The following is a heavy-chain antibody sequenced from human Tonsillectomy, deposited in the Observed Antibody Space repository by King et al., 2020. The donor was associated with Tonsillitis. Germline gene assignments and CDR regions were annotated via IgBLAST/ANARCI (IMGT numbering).Heavy chain of an antibody. D-gene: IGHD3-9*01. CDR3: ARSHYDIFTGYRRRAFDS. CDR1: GYTFTSYD. Sequence: QLVQSGAEVKKPGASVKVSCKASGYTFTSYDINWVRQATGQGLEWMGWMNPNSGNTGYAQKFQGRVTITRNTSISTAYMELSSLRSEDTAVYYCARSHYDIFTGYRRRAFDSWGQGTLVTVSS. J-gene: IGHJ4*02. CDR2: MNPNSGNT. V-gene: IGHV1-8*03.